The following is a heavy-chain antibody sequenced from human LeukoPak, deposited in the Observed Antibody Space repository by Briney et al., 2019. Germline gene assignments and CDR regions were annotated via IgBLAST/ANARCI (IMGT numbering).Heavy chain of an antibody. CDR3: ATLEDGYCSSTSCYSLYYYYGMDV. CDR1: GYTFTSYY. CDR2: IIPIFGTA. Sequence: ASVKVSCKASGYTFTSYYMHWVRQAPGQGLEWMGGIIPIFGTANYAQKFQGRVTITADESTSTAYMELSSLRSEDTAVYYCATLEDGYCSSTSCYSLYYYYGMDVWGQGTTVTVSS. J-gene: IGHJ6*02. V-gene: IGHV1-69*13. D-gene: IGHD2-2*01.